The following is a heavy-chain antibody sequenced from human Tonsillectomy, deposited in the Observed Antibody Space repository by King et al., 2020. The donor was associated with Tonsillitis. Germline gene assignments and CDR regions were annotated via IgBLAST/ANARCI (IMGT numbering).Heavy chain of an antibody. CDR3: TTGIYDFWSGGFMDV. CDR2: CKSKKDCGAT. CDR1: GFTFRNAW. V-gene: IGHV3-15*01. Sequence: VQLVESGGGLVKPGGSLRLSCVASGFTFRNAWMSLVRKVPGKGLEWGGRCKSKKDCGATDYAAPLKGRFTISKDDSKKKRYLQMNSLKTEDTAVYYCTTGIYDFWSGGFMDVWGKGTTVTVSS. D-gene: IGHD3-3*01. J-gene: IGHJ6*03.